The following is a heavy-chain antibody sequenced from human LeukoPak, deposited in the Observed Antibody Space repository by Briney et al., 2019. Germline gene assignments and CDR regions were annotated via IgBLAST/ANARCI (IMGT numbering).Heavy chain of an antibody. V-gene: IGHV4-59*01. CDR3: TRGARHPDY. CDR1: GGSISGYY. CDR2: IYYSGST. J-gene: IGHJ4*02. Sequence: SETLSLTCAVSGGSISGYYWSWIRQPPGKGLEWIGYIYYSGSTNYNPSLKSRVTISVDTSKNQFSLKLTSVTAADTAVYYCTRGARHPDYWGQGTLVTVSS.